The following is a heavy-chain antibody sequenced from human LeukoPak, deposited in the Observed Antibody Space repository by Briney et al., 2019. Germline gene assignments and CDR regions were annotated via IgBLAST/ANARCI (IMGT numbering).Heavy chain of an antibody. D-gene: IGHD6-13*01. J-gene: IGHJ6*03. V-gene: IGHV3-74*01. CDR2: INTDGSST. CDR3: ARDYSSSWYYYYYYMDV. Sequence: GGSLRLSCAASGFTFSSYWMHWVRQAPGKGLVWVSRINTDGSSTSYADSVKGRFTISRDNAKNTLYLQMNSLRADDTAMYYCARDYSSSWYYYYYYMDVWGKGTTVTVSS. CDR1: GFTFSSYW.